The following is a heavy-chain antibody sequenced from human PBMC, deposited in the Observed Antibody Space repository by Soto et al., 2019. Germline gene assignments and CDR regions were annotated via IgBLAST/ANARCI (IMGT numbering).Heavy chain of an antibody. V-gene: IGHV1-46*01. J-gene: IGHJ6*01. CDR1: GYTFTSYY. Sequence: GASVKVSCKASGYTFTSYYMHWVRQAPGQGLEWMGIINPSGGSTSYAQKFQGRVTMTRDTSTSTVYMELSSLRSEDTAVYYCARDFSHIVVVPAATDYYYYYGMEVWGQGTTVTVSS. CDR3: ARDFSHIVVVPAATDYYYYYGMEV. CDR2: INPSGGST. D-gene: IGHD2-2*01.